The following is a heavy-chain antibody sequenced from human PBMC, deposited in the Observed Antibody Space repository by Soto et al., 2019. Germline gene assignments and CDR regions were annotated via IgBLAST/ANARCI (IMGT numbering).Heavy chain of an antibody. J-gene: IGHJ4*02. Sequence: GGSLRLSCGASGFTFSSYEMNWVRQAPGKGLEWVSYISSSGSTIYYADSVKGRFTISRDNAKNSLYLQMNSLRAEDTAVYYCARESYYDSSGYSLVFDYWGQGTLVTVSS. CDR2: ISSSGSTI. V-gene: IGHV3-48*03. D-gene: IGHD3-22*01. CDR3: ARESYYDSSGYSLVFDY. CDR1: GFTFSSYE.